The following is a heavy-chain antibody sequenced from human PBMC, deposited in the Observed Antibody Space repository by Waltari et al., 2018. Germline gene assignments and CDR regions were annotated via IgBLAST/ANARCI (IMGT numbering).Heavy chain of an antibody. V-gene: IGHV1-2*02. CDR2: INLNIGAE. CDR3: AKVSKTTTGPGT. Sequence: QVHLVQSGAEVKKPGASVKAPCKASGYNYTDYCIRWVRQAPGQGLECMGWINLNIGAENTAQGVQGRVTQTRDTSINTFYMELSRLRSDDTAVYYCAKVSKTTTGPGTWGQGTLITVSS. D-gene: IGHD1-1*01. CDR1: GYNYTDYC. J-gene: IGHJ5*02.